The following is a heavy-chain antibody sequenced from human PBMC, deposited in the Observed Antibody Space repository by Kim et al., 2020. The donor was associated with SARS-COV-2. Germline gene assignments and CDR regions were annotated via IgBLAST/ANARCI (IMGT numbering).Heavy chain of an antibody. CDR2: ISGSGGST. CDR1: GFTFSSYA. CDR3: AKYQPASLPMLIMVREPYYCGMDV. J-gene: IGHJ6*02. Sequence: GGSLRLSCAASGFTFSSYAMSWVRQAPGKGLEWVSAISGSGGSTYYADSVKGRFTISRDNSKNTLYLQMNSLRAEDTAVYYCAKYQPASLPMLIMVREPYYCGMDVWGQGTTVTVSS. V-gene: IGHV3-23*01. D-gene: IGHD3-10*01.